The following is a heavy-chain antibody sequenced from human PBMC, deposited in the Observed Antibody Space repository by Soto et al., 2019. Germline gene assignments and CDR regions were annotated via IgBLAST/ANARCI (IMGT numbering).Heavy chain of an antibody. CDR3: ARASEDLTSNLDY. CDR1: GFTFTRYS. V-gene: IGHV3-21*06. J-gene: IGHJ4*02. CDR2: ISSMTKYI. D-gene: IGHD6-6*01. Sequence: GGSLRLSCAASGFTFTRYSMNWVRQAPGKGLEWVSSISSMTKYIYYGDSMKGRFTISRDNAKNSLYLEMNSLRAEDTAVYYCARASEDLTSNLDYWGQGTLVTVSS.